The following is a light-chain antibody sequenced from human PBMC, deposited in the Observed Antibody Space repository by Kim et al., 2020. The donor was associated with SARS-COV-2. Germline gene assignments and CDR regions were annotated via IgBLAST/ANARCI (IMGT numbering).Light chain of an antibody. J-gene: IGKJ2*03. CDR2: AAY. Sequence: YESVGDRVTINCRASQSSSSYLNWYQQKPGKAPKLLIYAAYSLQSGVPSRFSGSGYGTDFTLTISSLQPEDFATYYCQQSYSTPYSFGQGTKLEI. CDR1: QSSSSY. V-gene: IGKV1-39*01. CDR3: QQSYSTPYS.